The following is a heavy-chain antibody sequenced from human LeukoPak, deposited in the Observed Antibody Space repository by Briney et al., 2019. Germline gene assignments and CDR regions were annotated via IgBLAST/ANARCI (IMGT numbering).Heavy chain of an antibody. D-gene: IGHD1-26*01. CDR2: VYSGGGT. V-gene: IGHV3-53*01. Sequence: GGSLRLSCAASGFTFSNNYMSWVRQAPGKGLEWVSVVYSGGGTYYADSVKGRFTTSRDNSQNTLYLQMNSLRVEDTAVYYCARGVGQDAFDIWGQGTMVTVSS. J-gene: IGHJ3*02. CDR3: ARGVGQDAFDI. CDR1: GFTFSNNY.